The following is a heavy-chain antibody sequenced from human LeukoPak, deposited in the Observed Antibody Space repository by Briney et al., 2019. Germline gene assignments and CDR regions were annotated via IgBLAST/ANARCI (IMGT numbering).Heavy chain of an antibody. Sequence: GGSLRLSCAASGFTFSSYWMHGVRQAPGKGLVWVSRIKSDGSTTTYADSVKGRFTISRDNAKNTLYLQMNSLRAEDTAVYYCARDGDTHFGYWGRGTLVTVS. CDR3: ARDGDTHFGY. V-gene: IGHV3-74*01. CDR2: IKSDGSTT. CDR1: GFTFSSYW. D-gene: IGHD5-18*01. J-gene: IGHJ4*02.